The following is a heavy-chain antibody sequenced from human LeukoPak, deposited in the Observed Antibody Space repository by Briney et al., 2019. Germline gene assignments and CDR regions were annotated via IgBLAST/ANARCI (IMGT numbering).Heavy chain of an antibody. Sequence: GGSLRLSCAASGFTFSSYSMNWVRQAPGKGLEWVSSISSSSSYIYYADSVKGRFTISRDNAKNSLYLQMNSLRAEDAAVYYCARDLIYNWFDPWGQGTLVTVSS. CDR1: GFTFSSYS. J-gene: IGHJ5*02. CDR2: ISSSSSYI. D-gene: IGHD3-3*02. V-gene: IGHV3-21*01. CDR3: ARDLIYNWFDP.